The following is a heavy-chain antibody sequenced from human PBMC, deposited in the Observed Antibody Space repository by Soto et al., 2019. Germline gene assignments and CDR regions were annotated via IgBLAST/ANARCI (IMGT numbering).Heavy chain of an antibody. J-gene: IGHJ4*02. CDR2: NSDGSRI. D-gene: IGHD2-15*01. CDR1: GFTLSNYW. V-gene: IGHV3-74*01. CDR3: VRTSLVVAVATREDF. Sequence: EVQLVESGGGLVQPGESLRLSCAASGFTLSNYWMHWVRQAPGKGLVWVSRNSDGSRITYADFVKGRFTISRDNAKNTVYLHMNSLTAEDTAVYYCVRTSLVVAVATREDFWGQGTLVTVSS.